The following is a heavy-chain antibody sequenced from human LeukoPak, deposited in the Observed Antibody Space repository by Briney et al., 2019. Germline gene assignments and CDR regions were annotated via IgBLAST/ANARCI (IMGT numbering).Heavy chain of an antibody. Sequence: QPGGSLRLSCAASGFTVSSNYMSWVRQAPGKGLEWVSLITGSGSSTFYADSVKGRFTISRDNSKNTLYLEMNGLRAEDTAMYYCAKNRYCSGNTCFKDAFDIWGQGTMVTVSS. CDR3: AKNRYCSGNTCFKDAFDI. CDR1: GFTVSSNY. V-gene: IGHV3-53*01. CDR2: ITGSGSST. D-gene: IGHD2-15*01. J-gene: IGHJ3*02.